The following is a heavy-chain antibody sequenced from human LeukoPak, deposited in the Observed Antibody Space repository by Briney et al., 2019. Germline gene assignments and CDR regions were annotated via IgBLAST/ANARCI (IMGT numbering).Heavy chain of an antibody. Sequence: PSETLSLTCTVAGGPIYSYYWSWIRQTPGKGREWIGRLYPGVSTDYNPSLKSRVTISVDTSKKQFALKLSAVTAADTAVYYCARMNFYDSTGYSPGHYMDVWGKGTTVTVSS. CDR3: ARMNFYDSTGYSPGHYMDV. CDR1: GGPIYSYY. V-gene: IGHV4-4*07. J-gene: IGHJ6*03. D-gene: IGHD3-22*01. CDR2: LYPGVST.